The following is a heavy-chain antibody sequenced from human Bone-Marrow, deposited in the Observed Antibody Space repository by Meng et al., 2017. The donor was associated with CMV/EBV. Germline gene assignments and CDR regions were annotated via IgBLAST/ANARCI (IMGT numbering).Heavy chain of an antibody. D-gene: IGHD4-23*01. V-gene: IGHV3-15*01. Sequence: GFTFSKAWIGWVRRDPGKGLGWVGRNKSKTEGRTTDYAAPVKGRFTITRDDSKNTLYLQMNSLKTEDTAVYYCTTRGDYGGKEYCFDYWGQGTLVTVSS. CDR1: GFTFSKAW. CDR3: TTRGDYGGKEYCFDY. CDR2: NKSKTEGRTT. J-gene: IGHJ4*02.